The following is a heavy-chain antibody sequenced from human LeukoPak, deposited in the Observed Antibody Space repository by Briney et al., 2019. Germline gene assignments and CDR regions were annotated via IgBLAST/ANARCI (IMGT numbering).Heavy chain of an antibody. CDR3: AKDIGIAAAGSPPDY. CDR1: GFTFDDYA. D-gene: IGHD6-13*01. J-gene: IGHJ4*02. Sequence: GGSLRLSCAASGFTFDDYAMHWVRQAPGKSLEWVSLISWDGGSTYYADSVKGRFTISRDNSKNSLYLQMNSLRAEDTALYYCAKDIGIAAAGSPPDYWGQGTLVTVSS. V-gene: IGHV3-43D*03. CDR2: ISWDGGST.